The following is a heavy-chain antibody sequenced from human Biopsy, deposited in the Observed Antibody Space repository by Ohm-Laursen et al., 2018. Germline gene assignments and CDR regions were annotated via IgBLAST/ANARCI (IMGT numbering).Heavy chain of an antibody. D-gene: IGHD3-10*01. CDR1: GFNFSAYG. CDR2: TWDDGSHQ. J-gene: IGHJ4*02. Sequence: SLRLSCAASGFNFSAYGMRWVRQAPDKGLEWVALTWDDGSHQYYADSVKGRFTISRDNSKNSLYLHINTLRVEDTAVYYCVTDRLDDITKVRGIMTDWGQGTLVIVSS. CDR3: VTDRLDDITKVRGIMTD. V-gene: IGHV3-33*01.